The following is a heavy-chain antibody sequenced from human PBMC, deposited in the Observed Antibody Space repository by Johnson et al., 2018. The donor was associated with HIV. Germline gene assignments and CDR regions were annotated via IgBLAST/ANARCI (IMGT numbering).Heavy chain of an antibody. CDR2: IKQDGSEK. V-gene: IGHV3-7*03. CDR1: GFTFSSYW. J-gene: IGHJ3*02. CDR3: ARRSGYAFDI. Sequence: VQLVESGGGLVQPGGSLRLSCAASGFTFSSYWMSWVRQAPGKGLEWVANIKQDGSEKYYVDSVKGRFTISRDSSKNTLYLQMNSLRPEDTAVYYCARRSGYAFDIWGQGTMVTVSS. D-gene: IGHD5-24*01.